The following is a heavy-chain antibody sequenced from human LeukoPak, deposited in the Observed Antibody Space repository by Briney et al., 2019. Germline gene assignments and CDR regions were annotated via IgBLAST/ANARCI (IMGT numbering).Heavy chain of an antibody. J-gene: IGHJ4*02. Sequence: SETLSLTCAVSGFSISSGHYWGWVRQPPGAGLEWIGSVYQSGTTYYNPSLKSRVTTSVDMSKNQFSLRLRPVTAADTAVYYCARIFIRNGYSSYFDCWGQGTLVTVSS. CDR3: ARIFIRNGYSSYFDC. CDR2: VYQSGTT. CDR1: GFSISSGHY. D-gene: IGHD5-18*01. V-gene: IGHV4-38-2*01.